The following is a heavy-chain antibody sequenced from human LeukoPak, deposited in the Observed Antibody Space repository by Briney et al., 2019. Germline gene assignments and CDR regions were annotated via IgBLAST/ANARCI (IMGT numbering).Heavy chain of an antibody. Sequence: GGSLRLSCADSGFTFSRYWMHWVRQAPGKGLAWVARINPDGSIRTYANSVQGRVTISRDTAKDTLFLQMNSLRAEDTAVYYCAREARVGGALQYWGQGTPVTVSS. CDR1: GFTFSRYW. CDR2: INPDGSIR. V-gene: IGHV3-74*03. CDR3: AREARVGGALQY. D-gene: IGHD1-26*01. J-gene: IGHJ4*02.